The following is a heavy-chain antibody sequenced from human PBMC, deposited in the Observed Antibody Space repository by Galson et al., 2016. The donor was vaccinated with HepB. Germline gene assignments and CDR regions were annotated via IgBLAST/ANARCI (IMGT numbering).Heavy chain of an antibody. Sequence: SLRLSCAASRFTFINSWMSWVRQAPGKGLEWVANIKQDGSEKYYVDSVKGRFTISRDNAKNSLFLQMNGLRAEDTAVYYCASHKGWSYQNFDYWGQGTLVTVSS. J-gene: IGHJ4*02. CDR1: RFTFINSW. CDR2: IKQDGSEK. D-gene: IGHD1-26*01. CDR3: ASHKGWSYQNFDY. V-gene: IGHV3-7*01.